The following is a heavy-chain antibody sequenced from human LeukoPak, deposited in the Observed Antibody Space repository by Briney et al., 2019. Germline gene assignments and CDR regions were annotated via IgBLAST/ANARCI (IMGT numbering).Heavy chain of an antibody. CDR2: IIPMFGIA. Sequence: SVKVSCKASGGTFSRYAISWVRQAPGQGLGWMGGIIPMFGIANYAQKFRGRVTITADESTSTAYMELSSLRSEDTAVYYCARDRPYTGGWRGFDYWGQGTLVTVSS. D-gene: IGHD6-19*01. CDR3: ARDRPYTGGWRGFDY. CDR1: GGTFSRYA. V-gene: IGHV1-69*13. J-gene: IGHJ4*02.